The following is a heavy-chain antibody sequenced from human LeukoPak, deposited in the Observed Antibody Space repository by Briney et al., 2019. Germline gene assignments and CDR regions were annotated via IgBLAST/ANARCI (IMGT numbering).Heavy chain of an antibody. V-gene: IGHV3-21*01. D-gene: IGHD3-10*01. CDR2: ISPTGEST. CDR3: ARDFLGESGAGGY. CDR1: GFTFSSYT. J-gene: IGHJ4*02. Sequence: GGSLRLSCAASGFTFSSYTMNWVHQATGKGLEWVSSISPTGESTWSADSVKGRFTISRDNAKNPVYLQMNSLRVEDTAVYFCARDFLGESGAGGYWGQGTLVTVSS.